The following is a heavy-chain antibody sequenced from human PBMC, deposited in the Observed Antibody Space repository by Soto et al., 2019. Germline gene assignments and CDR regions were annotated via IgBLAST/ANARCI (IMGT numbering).Heavy chain of an antibody. Sequence: QLQLQESGPGLVKPSETLSLTCTVSGGSISSSSYYWGWIRQPPGKGLEWIGSIYYSGSTYYNPSIKSRVTISVDTSKNQFSLKLSSVTAADTAVYYCARQGYCISTSCYIDPWGQGTLVTVSS. CDR1: GGSISSSSYY. V-gene: IGHV4-39*01. D-gene: IGHD2-2*02. CDR2: IYYSGST. J-gene: IGHJ5*02. CDR3: ARQGYCISTSCYIDP.